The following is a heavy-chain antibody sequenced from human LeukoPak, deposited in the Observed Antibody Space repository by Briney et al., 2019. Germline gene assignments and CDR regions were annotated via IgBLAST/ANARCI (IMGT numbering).Heavy chain of an antibody. J-gene: IGHJ4*02. CDR3: ARGPSGSYSRVLYY. Sequence: PSETLSLTCTVSGGSISSSSYYWGWIRQPPGKGLEWIGSIYYSGSTYYNPSLKSRVTISVDTSKNQFTLQLSSVTAADPAGYFLARGPSGSYSRVLYYWGQGTLVTVSS. D-gene: IGHD1-26*01. CDR1: GGSISSSSYY. V-gene: IGHV4-39*06. CDR2: IYYSGST.